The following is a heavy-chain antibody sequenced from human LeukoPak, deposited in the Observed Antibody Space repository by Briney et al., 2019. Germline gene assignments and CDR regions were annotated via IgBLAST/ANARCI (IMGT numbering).Heavy chain of an antibody. CDR3: ARAAGGYCSGGSCSLYYYYGMDV. CDR2: IYYSGST. Sequence: PSETLSLTCTVSGGSISSSSYYWGWIRQPPGKGLEWIGSIYYSGSTYYNPSLKSRVTISVDTSKNQFSLKLSSVTAADTAVYYCARAAGGYCSGGSCSLYYYYGMDVWGQGTTVTVSS. J-gene: IGHJ6*02. V-gene: IGHV4-39*07. CDR1: GGSISSSSYY. D-gene: IGHD2-15*01.